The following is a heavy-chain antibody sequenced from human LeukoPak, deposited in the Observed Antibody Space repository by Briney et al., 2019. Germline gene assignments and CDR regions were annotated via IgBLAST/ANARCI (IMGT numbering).Heavy chain of an antibody. CDR2: ISGSGDST. CDR3: VRVTYYGSGSYYSDDY. Sequence: GGSLRLSCAASGFTFSSYAMSWVRQAPGKGLEWVSSISGSGDSTYYADSVKGRFTISRDNAKNSLSLQMNSLRAEDTAVYYCVRVTYYGSGSYYSDDYWGQGTLVTVSS. D-gene: IGHD3-10*01. CDR1: GFTFSSYA. V-gene: IGHV3-23*01. J-gene: IGHJ4*02.